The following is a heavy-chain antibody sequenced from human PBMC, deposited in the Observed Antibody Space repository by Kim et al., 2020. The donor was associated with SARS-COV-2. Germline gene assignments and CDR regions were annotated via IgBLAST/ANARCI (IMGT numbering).Heavy chain of an antibody. D-gene: IGHD6-19*01. J-gene: IGHJ4*02. V-gene: IGHV1-2*02. CDR2: INPNSGGT. Sequence: ASVKVSCKASGYTFTGYYMHWVRQAPGQGLEWMGWINPNSGGTNYAQKFQGRVTMTRDTSISTAYMELSRLRSDDTAVYYCARALRGYSSGWYSRVDYFDYWGQGTLVTVSS. CDR1: GYTFTGYY. CDR3: ARALRGYSSGWYSRVDYFDY.